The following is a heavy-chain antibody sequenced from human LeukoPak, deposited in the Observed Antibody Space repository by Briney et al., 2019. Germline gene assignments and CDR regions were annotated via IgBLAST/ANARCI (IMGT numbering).Heavy chain of an antibody. J-gene: IGHJ4*02. CDR3: ANAFDWLLPPFDY. CDR1: GFTVSSNY. Sequence: GGSPRLSCAASGFTVSSNYMSWVRQAPGKGLEWVSAISGSGGSTYYADSVRGRFTISRDNSKNTLYLQMNSLRAEDTAVYYCANAFDWLLPPFDYWGQGTLVTVSS. D-gene: IGHD3-9*01. CDR2: ISGSGGST. V-gene: IGHV3-23*01.